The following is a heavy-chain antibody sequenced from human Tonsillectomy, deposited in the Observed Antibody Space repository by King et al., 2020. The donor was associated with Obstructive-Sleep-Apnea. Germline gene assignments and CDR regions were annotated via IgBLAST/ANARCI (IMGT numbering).Heavy chain of an antibody. CDR1: GFTFSNCG. D-gene: IGHD1-1*01. Sequence: VQLVESGGGVVQPGRSLRLSCAASGFTFSNCGMHWVRQAPGKGLEWVGIISYDGTNKYYADSMKGRFAISRDNPKNTLYLQMNSLRAEDTAVYYCATRPQHNTTHWGQGTLVTVSS. V-gene: IGHV3-30*03. J-gene: IGHJ4*02. CDR3: ATRPQHNTTH. CDR2: ISYDGTNK.